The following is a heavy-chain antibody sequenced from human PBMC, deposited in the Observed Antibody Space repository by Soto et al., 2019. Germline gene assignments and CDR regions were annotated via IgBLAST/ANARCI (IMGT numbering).Heavy chain of an antibody. CDR3: ARRYGLSAFDI. J-gene: IGHJ3*02. D-gene: IGHD3-10*01. CDR2: IYYSGST. V-gene: IGHV4-59*08. Sequence: SETLSLTCTVSGGSISNYYWIWIRQPPGKGLEWIGDIYYSGSTNYNPSLKSRVTISVDTSKNQFSLKLSSVTAADTAVYFCARRYGLSAFDIWGQGTMVTVSS. CDR1: GGSISNYY.